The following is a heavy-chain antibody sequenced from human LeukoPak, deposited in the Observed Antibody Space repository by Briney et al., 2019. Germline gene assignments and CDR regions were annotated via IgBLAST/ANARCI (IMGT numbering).Heavy chain of an antibody. D-gene: IGHD6-13*01. V-gene: IGHV5-51*01. CDR3: ARHASAGYSSSWYRN. CDR1: GYSFTSHW. CDR2: IYPGDSDT. Sequence: GESLKISCKGSGYSFTSHWIGWVRQMPGKGLEWMGIIYPGDSDTRYSPSFQGQVTISADKSISTAYLQWSSLKASDTAMYYCARHASAGYSSSWYRNWGQGTLVTVSS. J-gene: IGHJ4*02.